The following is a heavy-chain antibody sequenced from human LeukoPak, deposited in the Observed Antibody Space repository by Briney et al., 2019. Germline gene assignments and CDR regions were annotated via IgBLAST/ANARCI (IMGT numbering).Heavy chain of an antibody. CDR1: GFTFSYYW. D-gene: IGHD3-10*01. Sequence: GGSLRLSCAASGFTFSYYWMHWVRQAPGEGLVWVSRINDDGRTTTYADSVKGRITISRDSAKNTLYLQMSSLRVEDTAVYYCARGGYYGSGNPFDYWGQGTLVTVSS. CDR2: INDDGRTT. J-gene: IGHJ4*02. V-gene: IGHV3-74*03. CDR3: ARGGYYGSGNPFDY.